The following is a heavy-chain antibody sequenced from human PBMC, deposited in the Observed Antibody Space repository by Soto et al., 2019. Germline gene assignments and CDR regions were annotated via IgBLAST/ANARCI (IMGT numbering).Heavy chain of an antibody. V-gene: IGHV3-21*01. CDR2: ISSSSSYI. CDR1: GFTFSSYS. D-gene: IGHD4-4*01. J-gene: IGHJ4*02. Sequence: EVQLVESGGGLVKPGGSLRLSCAASGFTFSSYSMNWVRQAPGKGLEWVSSISSSSSYIYYADSVKGRFTISRDNAKNSLYLQMNSLRAEDTAVYYCARDTRVGLHPPSFDYWGQGTLVTVSS. CDR3: ARDTRVGLHPPSFDY.